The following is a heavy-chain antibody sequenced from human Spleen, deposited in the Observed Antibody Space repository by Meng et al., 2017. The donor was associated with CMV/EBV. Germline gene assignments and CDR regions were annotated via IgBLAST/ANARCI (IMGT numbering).Heavy chain of an antibody. CDR2: IYSGGST. J-gene: IGHJ6*02. Sequence: GESLKISCAASGFTFSSYAMTWVRQAPGKGLEWVSVIYSGGSTYYADSVKGRFTISRDNSKNTLYLQMNSLRAEDTAVYYCARGHYYYGMDVWGQGTTVTVSS. CDR3: ARGHYYYGMDV. V-gene: IGHV3-66*02. CDR1: GFTFSSYA.